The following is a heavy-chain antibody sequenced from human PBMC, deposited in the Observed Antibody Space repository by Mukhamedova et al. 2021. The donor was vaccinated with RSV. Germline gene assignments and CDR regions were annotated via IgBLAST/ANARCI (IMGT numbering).Heavy chain of an antibody. D-gene: IGHD3-10*01. J-gene: IGHJ6*02. CDR3: ARVGSGFGDANYYYGMDV. CDR2: QDGSEK. Sequence: QDGSEKNYVDSVKGRFTISRDNAKNSLYLQMYSLRAEDTAVYYCARVGSGFGDANYYYGMDVWGQGTTVTVSS. V-gene: IGHV3-7*03.